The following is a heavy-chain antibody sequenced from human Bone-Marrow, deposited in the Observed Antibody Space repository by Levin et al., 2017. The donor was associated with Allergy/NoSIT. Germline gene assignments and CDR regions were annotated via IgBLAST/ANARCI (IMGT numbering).Heavy chain of an antibody. Sequence: GGSLRLSCAASGFTFSDYAMSWVRQAPGKGLEWVSAVSGGGDSTYYAESWKGRFTISRDNSRNTLYLQMNSLRAEDTAVYYCEKKTTPHYYDSSACLSDWYFDLWGRGTLVTVSS. CDR1: GFTFSDYA. CDR3: EKKTTPHYYDSSACLSDWYFDL. V-gene: IGHV3-23*01. D-gene: IGHD3-16*01. CDR2: VSGGGDST. J-gene: IGHJ2*01.